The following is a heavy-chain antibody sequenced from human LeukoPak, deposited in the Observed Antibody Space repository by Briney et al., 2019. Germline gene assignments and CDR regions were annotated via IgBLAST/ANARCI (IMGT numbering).Heavy chain of an antibody. CDR3: AKDHLGQWLGGDLFDI. CDR2: IYGGSGST. V-gene: IGHV3-23*01. Sequence: LRLSCAASGFNFDIYAMTWVRQAPGKGLEWVSIIYGGSGSTYYADSVKGRLTVSRDNSKNTLYLLRNSLRAEATAIYYCAKDHLGQWLGGDLFDIWGQGRMVIVT. J-gene: IGHJ3*02. CDR1: GFNFDIYA. D-gene: IGHD6-19*01.